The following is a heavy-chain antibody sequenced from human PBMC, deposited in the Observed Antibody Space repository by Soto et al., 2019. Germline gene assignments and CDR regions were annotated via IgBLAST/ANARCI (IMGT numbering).Heavy chain of an antibody. Sequence: QVQLVQSGAEVKKPGSSVKVSCKASGGTFSSYAISWVRQAPGQGLEWMGGIIPIFGTANYAQKFQGRVTITADESTRTAYMELSSLRSEDTAVYYCAGAVEGGLQGGKYAFDIWGQGTMVTVSS. J-gene: IGHJ3*02. CDR3: AGAVEGGLQGGKYAFDI. CDR1: GGTFSSYA. CDR2: IIPIFGTA. D-gene: IGHD1-26*01. V-gene: IGHV1-69*12.